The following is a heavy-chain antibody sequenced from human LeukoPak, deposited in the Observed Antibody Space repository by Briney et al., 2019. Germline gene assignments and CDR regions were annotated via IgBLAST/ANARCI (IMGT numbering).Heavy chain of an antibody. CDR2: ISYDGSNK. J-gene: IGHJ3*02. V-gene: IGHV3-30-3*01. Sequence: GGSLRLSCAASGFTFSSYAMHWVRQAPGKGLEWVAVISYDGSNKYYADSVKGRFTISRDNSKNTLYLQMNSLRAEDTAVYYCARKMTTVTTANNKDAFDIWGQGTMVTVSS. CDR1: GFTFSSYA. D-gene: IGHD4-17*01. CDR3: ARKMTTVTTANNKDAFDI.